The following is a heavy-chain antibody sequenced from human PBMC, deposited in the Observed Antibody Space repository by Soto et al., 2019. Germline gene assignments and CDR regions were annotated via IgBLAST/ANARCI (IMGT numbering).Heavy chain of an antibody. J-gene: IGHJ4*02. CDR3: ARGISDSSGYFGY. D-gene: IGHD3-22*01. Sequence: GASVKVFCKASGGTFSSYAISWVRQAPGQGLEWMGGIIPIFGTANYAQKFQGRVTITADESTSTAYMELSSLRSEDTAVYYCARGISDSSGYFGYWGQGTLVTVSS. V-gene: IGHV1-69*13. CDR2: IIPIFGTA. CDR1: GGTFSSYA.